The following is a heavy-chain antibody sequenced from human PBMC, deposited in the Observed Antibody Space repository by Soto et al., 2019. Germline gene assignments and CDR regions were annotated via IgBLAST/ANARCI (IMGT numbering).Heavy chain of an antibody. D-gene: IGHD5-18*01. Sequence: SETLSLTCTVSGGSISSYYWSWLRQPPGKGLEWIAYMYYSGNTNYNPSLKSRVTMAVDTSKRQFSLKLRSVTAADTAVYYCATLDTPFAFDVWGQGAMVTVSS. V-gene: IGHV4-59*01. CDR2: MYYSGNT. CDR1: GGSISSYY. CDR3: ATLDTPFAFDV. J-gene: IGHJ3*01.